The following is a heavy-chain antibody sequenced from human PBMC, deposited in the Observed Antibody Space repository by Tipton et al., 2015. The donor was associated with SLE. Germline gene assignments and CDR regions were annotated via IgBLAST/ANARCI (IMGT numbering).Heavy chain of an antibody. D-gene: IGHD3-10*01. J-gene: IGHJ6*02. Sequence: SLRLSCAASGFTFSNFGMHWVRQAPGKGLEWVAVIWYDGTNKLYADSVKGRLTISRDNSNNTLYLQINNLRAEDTAIYYCARVGTSSSYYGMDVWGQGTTVTVSS. V-gene: IGHV3-33*01. CDR2: IWYDGTNK. CDR3: ARVGTSSSYYGMDV. CDR1: GFTFSNFG.